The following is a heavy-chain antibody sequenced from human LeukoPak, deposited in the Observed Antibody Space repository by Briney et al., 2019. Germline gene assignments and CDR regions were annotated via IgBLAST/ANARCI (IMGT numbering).Heavy chain of an antibody. D-gene: IGHD3-10*01. CDR2: IIPILEIT. Sequence: GASVKVSCKASGGTFSNYALNWVRQAPGQGLEWMGRIIPILEITNYAHKFQGRVSITADTSTNTAYMELSNLRSDDTAVYYCAKVLWFGEAYYPYGMDVWGQGTTVTVSS. V-gene: IGHV1-69*04. CDR1: GGTFSNYA. J-gene: IGHJ6*02. CDR3: AKVLWFGEAYYPYGMDV.